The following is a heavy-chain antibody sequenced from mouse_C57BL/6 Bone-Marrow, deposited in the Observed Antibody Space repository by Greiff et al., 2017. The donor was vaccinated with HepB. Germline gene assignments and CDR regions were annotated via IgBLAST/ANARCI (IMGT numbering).Heavy chain of an antibody. J-gene: IGHJ4*01. Sequence: EVQLVESGGGLVKPGGSLKLSCAASGFTFSDYGMHWVRQAPEKGLEWVAYISSGSRTIYYADTVKGRFTISRDNAKNTLFLQMTSLRSEDTAMYYCARTITTYYYAMDYWGQGTSVTVSS. D-gene: IGHD2-4*01. CDR2: ISSGSRTI. CDR1: GFTFSDYG. V-gene: IGHV5-17*01. CDR3: ARTITTYYYAMDY.